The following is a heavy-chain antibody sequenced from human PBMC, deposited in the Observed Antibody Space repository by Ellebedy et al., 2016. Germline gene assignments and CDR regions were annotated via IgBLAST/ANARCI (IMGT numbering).Heavy chain of an antibody. CDR2: ISYDGRNR. CDR3: ARGGHCSDGNCYLIDH. J-gene: IGHJ4*02. V-gene: IGHV3-30*03. Sequence: GESLKISCAGSGFTLSTYWMSWVRQAPGKGLEWVAIISYDGRNRRYVDSVKGRFTISRDNSRNTGYLQMNSLRPEDTAMYYCARGGHCSDGNCYLIDHWGLGTLVTVS. CDR1: GFTLSTYW. D-gene: IGHD2-15*01.